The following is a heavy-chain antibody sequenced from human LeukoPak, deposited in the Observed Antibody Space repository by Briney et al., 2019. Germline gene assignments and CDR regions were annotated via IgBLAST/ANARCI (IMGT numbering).Heavy chain of an antibody. CDR3: AREELRDWYFDL. V-gene: IGHV3-30-3*01. CDR1: GFTFSSYA. Sequence: GGSLRLSCAASGFTFSSYAMHWVRQAPGKGLEWVAVISYDGSNKYYADSVKGRFTISRDNSKNTLYLQMNSLRAEDTAVYYCAREELRDWYFDLWGRGTLVTVSS. D-gene: IGHD1-26*01. CDR2: ISYDGSNK. J-gene: IGHJ2*01.